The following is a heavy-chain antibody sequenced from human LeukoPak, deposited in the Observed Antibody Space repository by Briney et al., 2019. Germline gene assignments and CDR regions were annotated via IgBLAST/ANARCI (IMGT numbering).Heavy chain of an antibody. CDR2: IYSAGDT. CDR3: ARGVTIIAVGDS. D-gene: IGHD6-19*01. Sequence: GGSLTLSCAASGFAVSNNYMSWVRQAPGKGLEWVSIIYSAGDTYYADSVKGRFTVSRDNSNNTLNLQMNSLRAEGTAVYYCARGVTIIAVGDSWGQGTLVTVSS. J-gene: IGHJ4*02. V-gene: IGHV3-53*01. CDR1: GFAVSNNY.